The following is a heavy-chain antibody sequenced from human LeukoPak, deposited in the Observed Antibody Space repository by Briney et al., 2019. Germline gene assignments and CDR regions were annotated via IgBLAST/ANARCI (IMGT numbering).Heavy chain of an antibody. Sequence: PGGSLRLSCAASGFTVSSNYMSGVRHAPGKGLEWVSVIYSGFSTYYADSVKAGFPISRDNSKNTLYLQLHRLRAEDTAVYYCARDYLWFGGHYYYMDVWGKGTTVTISS. D-gene: IGHD3-10*01. CDR1: GFTVSSNY. V-gene: IGHV3-53*01. CDR2: IYSGFST. J-gene: IGHJ6*03. CDR3: ARDYLWFGGHYYYMDV.